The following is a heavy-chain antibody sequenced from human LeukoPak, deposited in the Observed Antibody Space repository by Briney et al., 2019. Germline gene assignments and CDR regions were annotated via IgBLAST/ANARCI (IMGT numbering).Heavy chain of an antibody. V-gene: IGHV3-48*03. CDR2: ISSSGSTI. J-gene: IGHJ4*02. CDR1: GFTFSSYE. D-gene: IGHD3-3*01. CDR3: ARDRGFLEWLLHFDY. Sequence: GSLRLSCAASGFTFSSYEMNWVRQAPGKGLEWVSYISSSGSTIYNADSVKGRFTISRDNAKNSLYLQMNSLRAEDTAVYYCARDRGFLEWLLHFDYWGQGTLVTVSS.